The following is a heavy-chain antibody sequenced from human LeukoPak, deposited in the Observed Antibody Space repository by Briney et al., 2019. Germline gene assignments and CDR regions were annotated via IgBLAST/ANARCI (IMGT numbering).Heavy chain of an antibody. Sequence: ASVKVSCKASGYSFTNYDISWVRQAPGQGLEWMGWISPNNGDTEYAQKLQGRLTMTTDTSTNTAYMELRSLRSDDTAVYYCARDPTTGSLSFGYWGQGTLVTVSS. CDR1: GYSFTNYD. J-gene: IGHJ4*02. CDR2: ISPNNGDT. D-gene: IGHD4-17*01. CDR3: ARDPTTGSLSFGY. V-gene: IGHV1-18*01.